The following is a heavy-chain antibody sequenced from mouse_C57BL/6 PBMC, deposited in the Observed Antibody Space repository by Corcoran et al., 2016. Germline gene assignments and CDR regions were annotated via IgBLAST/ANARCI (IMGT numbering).Heavy chain of an antibody. CDR3: ARLGYSNYTYYAMDY. J-gene: IGHJ4*01. V-gene: IGHV1-18*01. CDR1: GYTFTDYN. Sequence: EVQLQQSGPELVKPGASVKIPCKASGYTFTDYNMDCVKQSHGKSLEWIGDINPNNGGTIYNQKFKGKATLTVDKSSSTAYMELRSLTSEDTAVYYCARLGYSNYTYYAMDYWGQGTSVTVSS. D-gene: IGHD2-5*01. CDR2: INPNNGGT.